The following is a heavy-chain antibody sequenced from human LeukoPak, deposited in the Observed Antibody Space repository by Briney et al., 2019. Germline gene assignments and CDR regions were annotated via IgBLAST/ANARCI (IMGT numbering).Heavy chain of an antibody. V-gene: IGHV3-30*02. CDR3: ARILDSAWGELGY. CDR2: IRSDGSNK. D-gene: IGHD6-19*01. Sequence: PGGSLRLSCAGSRFSFSSYGMHSVRQAPGKGLEWMAFIRSDGSNKYYADSVKGRFTISRDNSKNTLYLQMNSLRAEDTAMYYCARILDSAWGELGYWGQGTLVTVSS. J-gene: IGHJ4*02. CDR1: RFSFSSYG.